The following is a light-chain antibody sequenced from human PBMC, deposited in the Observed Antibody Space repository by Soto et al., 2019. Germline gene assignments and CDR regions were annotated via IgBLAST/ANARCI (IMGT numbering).Light chain of an antibody. J-gene: IGLJ1*01. CDR3: SSYTSTSTLHV. V-gene: IGLV2-14*01. Sequence: QSVLAQPASVSGSPGQSITISCSGTSSDVGGYKYVSWYQQHPDKAPKLMIYQVSHRPSEVSNRFSGSKSGNTASLTISGLQAEDEAVYYCSSYTSTSTLHVFGNGTKVTVL. CDR1: SSDVGGYKY. CDR2: QVS.